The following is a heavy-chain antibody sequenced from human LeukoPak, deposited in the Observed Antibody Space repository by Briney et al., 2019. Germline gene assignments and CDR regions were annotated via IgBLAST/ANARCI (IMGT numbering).Heavy chain of an antibody. V-gene: IGHV4-59*01. CDR3: AQKAPYSPAYSQD. CDR2: IYHSGTT. J-gene: IGHJ1*01. D-gene: IGHD2-21*01. CDR1: GGSITSYF. Sequence: PSETLSVTCTASGGSITSYFWSWIRQPPGQGLEWIGYIYHSGTTNYNPSLKSRVPISVDPSRNQFSLKLTSVTAADPAVYYCAQKAPYSPAYSQDWGQGTLVTVSS.